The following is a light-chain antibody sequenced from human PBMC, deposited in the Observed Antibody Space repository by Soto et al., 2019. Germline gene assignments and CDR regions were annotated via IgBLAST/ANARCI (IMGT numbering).Light chain of an antibody. CDR3: QQYNTSPLT. V-gene: IGKV3-20*01. CDR1: QSVSSSY. J-gene: IGKJ1*01. Sequence: EIVLTQSPGTLSLSPGERATFSFRASQSVSSSYIAWYQQKRGQAPRRLIYGASIRDTGIPDRFSGSGSGTDFTLTISRREPEVFALYYCQQYNTSPLTFGQVTKVDIK. CDR2: GAS.